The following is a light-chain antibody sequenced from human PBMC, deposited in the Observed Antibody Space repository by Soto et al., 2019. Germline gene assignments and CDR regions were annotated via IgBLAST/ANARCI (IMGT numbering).Light chain of an antibody. Sequence: EIVLTQSPGTLSLSPGERATLSCRASQSVSSSYLAWYQQKPGQAPRLLIYGASSRATGIPDRFSGSGSGTDFTLPISRLEPEDFAVYYCQQYGSSWTFGQGTKVEMK. V-gene: IGKV3-20*01. CDR3: QQYGSSWT. CDR1: QSVSSSY. J-gene: IGKJ1*01. CDR2: GAS.